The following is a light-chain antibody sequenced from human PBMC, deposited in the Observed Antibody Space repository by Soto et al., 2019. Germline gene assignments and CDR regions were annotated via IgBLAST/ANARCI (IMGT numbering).Light chain of an antibody. V-gene: IGKV3-11*01. J-gene: IGKJ5*01. CDR3: QQRSDWPIT. Sequence: EIVLTQFPATLSLSPGERATLSCRASQSVSSHLAWYQQKPGQAPRLLIYDVSTRATGIPARFSGSGSGTDFTLTITSLETEDFAVYSCQQRSDWPITFGQGTRLEIK. CDR2: DVS. CDR1: QSVSSH.